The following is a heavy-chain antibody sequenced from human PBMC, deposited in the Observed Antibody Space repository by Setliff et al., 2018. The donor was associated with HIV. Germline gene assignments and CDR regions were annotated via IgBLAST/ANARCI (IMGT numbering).Heavy chain of an antibody. CDR1: GFTFSSYW. CDR3: AKDQGWDETTLIDY. V-gene: IGHV3-66*02. Sequence: GGSLRLSCAASGFTFSSYWMHWVRQAPGKGLEWVSVIYIDGSTYYADSVKGRFTISRDNSKNTLYLQMNSLRAEDTAVYYCAKDQGWDETTLIDYWGQGTLVTVSS. CDR2: IYIDGST. D-gene: IGHD1-1*01. J-gene: IGHJ4*02.